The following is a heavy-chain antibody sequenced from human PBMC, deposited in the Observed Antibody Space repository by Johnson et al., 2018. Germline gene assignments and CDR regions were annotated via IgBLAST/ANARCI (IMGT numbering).Heavy chain of an antibody. CDR1: GFTFSDYY. V-gene: IGHV3-11*04. J-gene: IGHJ3*02. Sequence: QVQLVQSGGGLVKPGGSLRLSCAASGFTFSDYYMSWIRQAPGKGLEWVSYISSSGSTIYYADSVKGRFTISRDNAKNSLYLQMNSLRAEDTAVYYCARDLARYYYDSSGFDIWGQGTMVTVSS. CDR2: ISSSGSTI. D-gene: IGHD3-22*01. CDR3: ARDLARYYYDSSGFDI.